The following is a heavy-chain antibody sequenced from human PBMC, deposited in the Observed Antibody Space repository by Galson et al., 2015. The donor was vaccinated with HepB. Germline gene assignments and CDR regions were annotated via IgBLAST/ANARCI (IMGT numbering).Heavy chain of an antibody. CDR1: GHIFTNYW. CDR3: ARRRGYNSGLSFDY. J-gene: IGHJ4*02. D-gene: IGHD5-18*01. CDR2: IDPSDSYT. Sequence: QSGAEVKKPGESLRISCKGPGHIFTNYWIIWVRQMPGKGLEWTGKIDPSDSYTKYSPSFQGHVTISADRSINTAYLQWGSLKASDTAMYYCARRRGYNSGLSFDYWGQGTLVTVSS. V-gene: IGHV5-10-1*01.